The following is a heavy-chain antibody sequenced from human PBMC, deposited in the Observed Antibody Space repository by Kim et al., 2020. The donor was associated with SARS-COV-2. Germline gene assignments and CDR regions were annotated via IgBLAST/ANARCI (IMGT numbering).Heavy chain of an antibody. D-gene: IGHD7-27*01. J-gene: IGHJ6*02. CDR1: GFSLSTSGMC. V-gene: IGHV2-70*11. CDR2: IDWDDDK. Sequence: SGPTLVKPTQTLTLTCTFSGFSLSTSGMCVSWIRQPPGKALEWLARIDWDDDKYYSTSLKTRLTISKDTSKNQVVLTMTNMDPVDTATYYCARSRMGTNYYYYGMDVWGQGTTVTVSS. CDR3: ARSRMGTNYYYYGMDV.